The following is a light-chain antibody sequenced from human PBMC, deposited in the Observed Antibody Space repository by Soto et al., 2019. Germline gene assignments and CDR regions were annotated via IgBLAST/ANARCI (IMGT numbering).Light chain of an antibody. V-gene: IGKV3-20*01. Sequence: EIVLTQYPGTLSLSPGERATLPCRASQSVKSSYSAWYQPKPGKAPRLLIYGTSSRATGIPDRLSGSGSGTDFTLPIRRLEPEDFAVYYCQQYGSSITFGQGTRLEIK. CDR2: GTS. CDR1: QSVKSSY. J-gene: IGKJ5*01. CDR3: QQYGSSIT.